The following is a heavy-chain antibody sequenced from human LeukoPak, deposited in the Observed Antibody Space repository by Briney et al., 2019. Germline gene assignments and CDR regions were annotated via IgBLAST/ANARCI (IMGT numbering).Heavy chain of an antibody. CDR3: ARLVPRLQSKPPSIAVADPPDY. CDR2: IYYSGST. Sequence: SETLSLTCTVSGGSISSSSYYWGWIRQPPGKGLEWIGSIYYSGSTYYNPSLRSRVTISVDTSKNQFSLKLSSVTAADTAVYYCARLVPRLQSKPPSIAVADPPDYWGQGTLVTVSS. J-gene: IGHJ4*02. V-gene: IGHV4-39*07. CDR1: GGSISSSSYY. D-gene: IGHD6-19*01.